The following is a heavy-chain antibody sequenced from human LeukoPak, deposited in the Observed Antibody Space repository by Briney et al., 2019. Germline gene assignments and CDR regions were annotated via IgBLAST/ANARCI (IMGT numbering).Heavy chain of an antibody. CDR3: ARGAVTIFGVVTPFDP. D-gene: IGHD3-3*01. J-gene: IGHJ6*04. Sequence: PSETLSLTCTVSGGSISSYYWSWIRQPAGKGLEWIGRIYTSGSTNYNPSLKSRVTMSVDTSKNQFSLKLSSVTAADTAVYYCARGAVTIFGVVTPFDPWGKGTTVTVSS. CDR1: GGSISSYY. V-gene: IGHV4-4*07. CDR2: IYTSGST.